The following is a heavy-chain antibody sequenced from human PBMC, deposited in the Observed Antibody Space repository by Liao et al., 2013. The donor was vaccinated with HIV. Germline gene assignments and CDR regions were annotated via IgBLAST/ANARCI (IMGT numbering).Heavy chain of an antibody. CDR3: ARDLQERGELERTNWFDP. Sequence: QVQLQESGPGLVKPSQTLSLTCSVSGGSIRGGSYYWGWIRQPAGKGLEWVGHIYSSGSSNYNPALKSRVAISADTSKNQVSLRVDSVTAADTAVYYCARDLQERGELERTNWFDPWGQGTLVTVSS. CDR2: IYSSGSS. J-gene: IGHJ5*02. CDR1: GGSIRGGSYY. V-gene: IGHV4-61*02. D-gene: IGHD1-1*01.